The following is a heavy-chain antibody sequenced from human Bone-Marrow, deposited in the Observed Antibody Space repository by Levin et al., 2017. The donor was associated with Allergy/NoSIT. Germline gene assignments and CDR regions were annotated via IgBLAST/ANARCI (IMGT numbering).Heavy chain of an antibody. D-gene: IGHD1-14*01. CDR1: GFTFSSYA. J-gene: IGHJ4*02. Sequence: GGSLRLSCAASGFTFSSYAMHWVRQAPGKGLEWVAVISYDGSNKYYADSVKGRFTISRDNSKNTLYLQMNSLRAEDTAVYYCARRRSFDNHLDYWGQGTLVTVSS. CDR2: ISYDGSNK. CDR3: ARRRSFDNHLDY. V-gene: IGHV3-30-3*01.